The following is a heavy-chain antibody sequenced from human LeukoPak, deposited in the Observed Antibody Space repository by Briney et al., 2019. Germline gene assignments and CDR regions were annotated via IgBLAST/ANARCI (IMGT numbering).Heavy chain of an antibody. Sequence: GGSLRLSCAPPGFTFSSYAMCWVRHAPGEGLEWVSALRGSGGGTYYAHSVKGRFTISRGNAKNTLYLQMNSLRAEDTAVYYWGKFWGPPAYVLWFGETWYFDLWGRGTLVTVSS. CDR3: GKFWGPPAYVLWFGETWYFDL. CDR2: LRGSGGGT. V-gene: IGHV3-23*01. J-gene: IGHJ2*01. D-gene: IGHD3-10*01. CDR1: GFTFSSYA.